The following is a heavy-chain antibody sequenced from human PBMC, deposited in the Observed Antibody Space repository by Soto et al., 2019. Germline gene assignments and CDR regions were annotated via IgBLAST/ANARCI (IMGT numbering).Heavy chain of an antibody. J-gene: IGHJ6*02. CDR2: IVPSGGST. D-gene: IGHD3-10*01. CDR1: GGTFSSYA. Sequence: SVKVSCKASGGTFSSYAISWVRQAPGQGLEWMGWIVPSGGSTNYAQKFQERVTMTRDMSTSTAYMELSSLRSEDTAVYYCAADRWFGAFLVDVWGQGTTVTV. V-gene: IGHV1-69*10. CDR3: AADRWFGAFLVDV.